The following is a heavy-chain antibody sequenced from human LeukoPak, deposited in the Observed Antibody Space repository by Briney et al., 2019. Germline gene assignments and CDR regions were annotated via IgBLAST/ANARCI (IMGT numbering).Heavy chain of an antibody. D-gene: IGHD6-19*01. J-gene: IGHJ6*03. V-gene: IGHV1-2*02. CDR1: GYTFTGYY. CDR3: ARGYSSGWSYYYYYYYMDV. CDR2: INPNSGGT. Sequence: ASVKVSCKASGYTFTGYYMHWVRQAPGQGLEWMGWINPNSGGTNYAQKFQGRVTMTRDTSISTAYTELSSLRSEDTAVYYCARGYSSGWSYYYYYYYMDVWGKGTTVTISS.